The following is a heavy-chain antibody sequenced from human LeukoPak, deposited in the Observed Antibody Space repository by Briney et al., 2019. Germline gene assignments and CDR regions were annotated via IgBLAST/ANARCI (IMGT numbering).Heavy chain of an antibody. CDR1: GGSISSYY. J-gene: IGHJ6*03. CDR3: ARVFGSYYDYYYYYMDV. CDR2: IYYSGST. Sequence: SETLSLTCTVSGGSISSYYWSWIRQPPGKGLEWIGYIYYSGSTNYNPSLKSRVTISVDTSKNQFSLKLSSVTAADTAVYYCARVFGSYYDYYYYYMDVWGKGTTVTVSS. D-gene: IGHD1-26*01. V-gene: IGHV4-59*01.